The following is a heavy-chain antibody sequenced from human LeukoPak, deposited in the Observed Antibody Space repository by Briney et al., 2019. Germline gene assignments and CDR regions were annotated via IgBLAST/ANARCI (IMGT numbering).Heavy chain of an antibody. CDR3: AREEYSGTYYFDY. CDR1: GFTFSSYG. J-gene: IGHJ4*02. Sequence: GGSLRLSCAASGFTFSSYGLHWVRQAPGKGLEWVAVIWYDGTKKYYVDSVKGRFTISRDNSKNTLYLQVNSLRAEDTAVYYCAREEYSGTYYFDYWGQGTLVTVSS. V-gene: IGHV3-33*01. CDR2: IWYDGTKK. D-gene: IGHD1-26*01.